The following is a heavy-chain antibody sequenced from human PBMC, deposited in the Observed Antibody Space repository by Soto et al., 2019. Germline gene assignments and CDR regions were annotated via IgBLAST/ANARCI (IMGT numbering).Heavy chain of an antibody. D-gene: IGHD3-16*01. CDR3: ARGGDLTSGEDRYPIDY. CDR1: GGSISSYY. CDR2: IYYSGST. V-gene: IGHV4-59*01. Sequence: QVQLQESGPGLVKPSETLSLTCTVSGGSISSYYWSWIRQPPGKGLEWIGYIYYSGSTNYNPSLKSRVTISVDTSKNQFSLKLSSVTAADTAVYYCARGGDLTSGEDRYPIDYCGQGTLVTVSS. J-gene: IGHJ4*02.